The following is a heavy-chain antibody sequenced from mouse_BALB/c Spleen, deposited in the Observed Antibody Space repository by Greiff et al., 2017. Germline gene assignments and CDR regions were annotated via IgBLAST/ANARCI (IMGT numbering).Heavy chain of an antibody. CDR3: ARSHRYEVYYYAMDY. CDR2: INPNNGGT. Sequence: VQLQQSGPELVKPGASVKIPCKASGYTFTDYNMDWVKQSHGKSLEWIGDINPNNGGTIYNQKFKGKATLTVDKSSSTAYMELRSLTSEDTAVYYCARSHRYEVYYYAMDYWGQGTSVTVSS. V-gene: IGHV1-18*01. D-gene: IGHD2-14*01. J-gene: IGHJ4*01. CDR1: GYTFTDYN.